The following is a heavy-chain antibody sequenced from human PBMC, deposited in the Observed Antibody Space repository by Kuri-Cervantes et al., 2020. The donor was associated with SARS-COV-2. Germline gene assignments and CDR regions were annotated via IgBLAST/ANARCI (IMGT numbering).Heavy chain of an antibody. CDR2: VSYNETNK. CDR1: GFNYLNYA. V-gene: IGHV3-30-3*01. J-gene: IGHJ4*02. Sequence: GGSLRLSCSASGFNYLNYAIHWVRQAPGTGLEWVAVVSYNETNKYYADSVEGRFTISRDNDKNSLYLQMNSLRAEDTAVYYCARQTYYYDSSGYPVFDYWGQGTLVTVSS. CDR3: ARQTYYYDSSGYPVFDY. D-gene: IGHD3-22*01.